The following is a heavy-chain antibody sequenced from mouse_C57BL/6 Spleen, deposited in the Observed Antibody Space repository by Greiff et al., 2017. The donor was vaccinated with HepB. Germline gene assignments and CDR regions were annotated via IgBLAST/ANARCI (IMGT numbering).Heavy chain of an antibody. V-gene: IGHV1-55*01. CDR3: ARIYREGYYAMDY. Sequence: VQLQQPGAELVKPGASVKMSCKASGYTFTSYWITWVKQRPGQGLEWIGDIYPGSGSTNYNEKFKSKATLTVDTSSSTAYMQLSSLTSEDSAVYYCARIYREGYYAMDYWGQGTSVTVSS. D-gene: IGHD2-1*01. CDR1: GYTFTSYW. CDR2: IYPGSGST. J-gene: IGHJ4*01.